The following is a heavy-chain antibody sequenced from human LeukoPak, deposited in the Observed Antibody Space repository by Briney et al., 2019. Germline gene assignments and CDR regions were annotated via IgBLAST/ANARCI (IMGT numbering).Heavy chain of an antibody. V-gene: IGHV4-4*02. Sequence: SGTLSLTCAVSGGSISSDNWWSWVRQPPGKGLEWIGKIYHSGSTNYNPSLQSRVTISVDKSNNHFSLRLTSVTATDTAVYYGAKTGCSCFAHWGRGARVTVS. CDR2: IYHSGST. J-gene: IGHJ1*01. CDR1: GGSISSDNW. CDR3: AKTGCSCFAH. D-gene: IGHD2-2*01.